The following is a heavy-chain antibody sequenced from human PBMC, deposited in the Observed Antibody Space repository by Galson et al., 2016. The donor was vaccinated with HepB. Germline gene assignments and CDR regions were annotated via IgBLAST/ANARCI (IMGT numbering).Heavy chain of an antibody. Sequence: QSGAEVKKPGESLRISCKGSGYSFTNYWISWVRQMPGKGLDWMGKIDPSDSYTNYSPSFQGHVTISADKSISTAYLQWSSLKASDTAMYYCAGRYCSSTSFYTCSPAPMDVRGKGTTVTVPS. CDR1: GYSFTNYW. CDR3: AGRYCSSTSFYTCSPAPMDV. CDR2: IDPSDSYT. V-gene: IGHV5-10-1*01. D-gene: IGHD2-2*02. J-gene: IGHJ6*03.